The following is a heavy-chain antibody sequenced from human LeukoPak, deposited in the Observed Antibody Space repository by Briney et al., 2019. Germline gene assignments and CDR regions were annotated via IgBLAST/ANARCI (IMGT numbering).Heavy chain of an antibody. CDR3: ARGGAFDI. Sequence: SETLSLTCTVSGYSISSGYYWGWIRQPPGKGLEWIGSIDHSGSTYYNPSLKSRVTMSVDTSKNQFSLKLSSVTAADTAVYYCARGGAFDIWGQGTMVAVSS. J-gene: IGHJ3*02. D-gene: IGHD1-26*01. V-gene: IGHV4-38-2*02. CDR1: GYSISSGYY. CDR2: IDHSGST.